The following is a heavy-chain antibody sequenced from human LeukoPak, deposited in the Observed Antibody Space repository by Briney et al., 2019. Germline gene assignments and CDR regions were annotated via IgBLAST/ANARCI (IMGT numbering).Heavy chain of an antibody. J-gene: IGHJ4*02. CDR2: XSXXGGST. V-gene: IGHV3-23*01. D-gene: IGHD3-16*02. Sequence: SAXSXXGGSTNYADSVKGRFTISRDNSKNTLYLQMNSLRAEDTAVYYCANHDYVWGSYRSWGDYFDYWGQGTLVTVSS. CDR3: ANHDYVWGSYRSWGDYFDY.